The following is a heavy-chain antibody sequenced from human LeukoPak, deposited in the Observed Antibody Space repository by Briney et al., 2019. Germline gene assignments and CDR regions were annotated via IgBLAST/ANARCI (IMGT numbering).Heavy chain of an antibody. V-gene: IGHV3-15*01. CDR3: TTFTWTYGYRWWSETAFPQGD. Sequence: NPGGSLRLSCAASGFIFSDAWMSWVRQAPGKGLEWVGCINRKTDGGTTYYAAPVKDRFTISRDDSKNTLYLQMNSLKTEDTAVYYCTTFTWTYGYRWWSETAFPQGDWGQGTLVTVSS. CDR2: INRKTDGGTT. CDR1: GFIFSDAW. D-gene: IGHD3-16*02. J-gene: IGHJ4*02.